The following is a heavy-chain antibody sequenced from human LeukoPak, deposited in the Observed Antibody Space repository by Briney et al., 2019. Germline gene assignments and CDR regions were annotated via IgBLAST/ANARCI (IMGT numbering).Heavy chain of an antibody. CDR1: GGSIRSYY. Sequence: SETLSLTCTVSGGSIRSYYWSWIRQPAGGGLQWIGRIYASGSTTYNPTLKSRVTMSLDTSKTQFSLRLPSVTAADTAVYYCARDRYYYDSSGYFAFDIWGQGTMVTVSS. D-gene: IGHD3-22*01. J-gene: IGHJ3*02. V-gene: IGHV4-4*07. CDR3: ARDRYYYDSSGYFAFDI. CDR2: IYASGST.